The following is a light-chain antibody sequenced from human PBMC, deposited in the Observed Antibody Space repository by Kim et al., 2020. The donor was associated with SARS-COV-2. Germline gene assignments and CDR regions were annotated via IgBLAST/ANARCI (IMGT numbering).Light chain of an antibody. J-gene: IGKJ4*01. CDR1: QSVSSN. Sequence: VSPGERETRSCRASQSVSSNLAWYQQKAGQATRLLIYGASTRANGIPARFSGSGSGTEFTLTISRLQSEDFEVYYCQQYNNWPPTFGGGTKVDIK. V-gene: IGKV3-15*01. CDR2: GAS. CDR3: QQYNNWPPT.